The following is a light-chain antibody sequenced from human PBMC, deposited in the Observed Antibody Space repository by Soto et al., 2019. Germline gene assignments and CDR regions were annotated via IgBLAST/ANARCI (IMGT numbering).Light chain of an antibody. V-gene: IGKV1-33*01. Sequence: DIQMTHSPSSLSASVGSRFTITCQASQDISIYLNWYQQKPGKAAKLLIYDAYNLEIGVPSSFSGSASGTDFPLTINRLPPEDAATYVCQQYNNLPSFGPGTKVDIK. CDR1: QDISIY. CDR3: QQYNNLPS. J-gene: IGKJ3*01. CDR2: DAY.